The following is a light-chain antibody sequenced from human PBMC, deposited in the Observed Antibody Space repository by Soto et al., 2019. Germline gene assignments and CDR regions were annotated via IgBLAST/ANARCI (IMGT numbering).Light chain of an antibody. CDR1: SSDVGAYNY. Sequence: SVLTQPASVSGSPGQSITISCTGTSSDVGAYNYVSWYQQRPGKAPQLMIYEVSYRASGISNRFSGSKSDNTASLTISGLQAEDEADYYCSSYTTSSTLVFGTGTKVTVL. V-gene: IGLV2-14*01. CDR2: EVS. J-gene: IGLJ1*01. CDR3: SSYTTSSTLV.